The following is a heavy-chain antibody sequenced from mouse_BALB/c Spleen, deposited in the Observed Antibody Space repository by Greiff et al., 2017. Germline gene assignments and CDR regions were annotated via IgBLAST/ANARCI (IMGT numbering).Heavy chain of an antibody. CDR1: GYSFTSYW. Sequence: EVKVVESGTVLARPGASVKMSCKASGYSFTSYWMHWVKQRPGQGLEWIGAIYPGNSDTSYNQKFKGKAKLTAVTSASTAYMELSSLTNEDSAVYYCTRWLDYDGYYFDYWGQGTTLTVSS. V-gene: IGHV1-5*01. CDR2: IYPGNSDT. J-gene: IGHJ2*01. CDR3: TRWLDYDGYYFDY. D-gene: IGHD2-4*01.